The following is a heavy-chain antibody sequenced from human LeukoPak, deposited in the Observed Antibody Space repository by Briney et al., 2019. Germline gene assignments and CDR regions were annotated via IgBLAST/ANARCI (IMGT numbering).Heavy chain of an antibody. CDR1: GYTFTIYG. Sequence: ASVKVSCKASGYTFTIYGMSWVRQAPGQGLEWMGWISAYNGNTNYAQKLQGRVTMTTDTSTSTAYMELRSLRSDDTAVYYCARDAEGNWFDPWGLGTLVTVSS. CDR3: ARDAEGNWFDP. J-gene: IGHJ5*02. CDR2: ISAYNGNT. V-gene: IGHV1-18*01.